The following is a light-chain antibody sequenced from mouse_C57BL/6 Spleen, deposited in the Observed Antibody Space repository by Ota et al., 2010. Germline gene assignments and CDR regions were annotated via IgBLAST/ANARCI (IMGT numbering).Light chain of an antibody. V-gene: IGKV3-10*01. CDR2: LAS. Sequence: SLSXSSRAXGPTTIPAEPVKVVDSYGXSFIVTGTSRTRTAPNYLIYLASNLESGVPARFSGSGSRTDFTLTIDPVEAEDAATYYCQQWSSNPLTFGAGTKLELK. CDR1: KVVDSYGXSF. J-gene: IGKJ5*01. CDR3: QQWSSNPLT.